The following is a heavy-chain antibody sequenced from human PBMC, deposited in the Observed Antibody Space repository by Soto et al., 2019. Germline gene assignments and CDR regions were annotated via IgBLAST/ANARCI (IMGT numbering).Heavy chain of an antibody. Sequence: PSETLSLTCTVSGGSVSSGSYYWSWIRQPPGKGLEWIGYIYYSGSTNYNPSLKSRVTISVDTSKNQFSLKLSSVTAADTAVYYCARGLWYSSSSEFYYGMDVWGQGTTLTVSS. CDR3: ARGLWYSSSSEFYYGMDV. CDR2: IYYSGST. CDR1: GGSVSSGSYY. J-gene: IGHJ6*02. D-gene: IGHD6-6*01. V-gene: IGHV4-61*01.